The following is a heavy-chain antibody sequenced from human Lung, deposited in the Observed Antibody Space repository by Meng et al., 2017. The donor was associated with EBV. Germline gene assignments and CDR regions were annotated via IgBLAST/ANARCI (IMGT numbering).Heavy chain of an antibody. CDR3: ALFTRSWFDP. V-gene: IGHV2-5*02. D-gene: IGHD2-2*01. CDR1: GFSLSTSEVG. J-gene: IGHJ5*02. Sequence: QIPLKGSGPHLVQPTQTLTLTCTPSGFSLSTSEVGVGWIRQPPGKALEWLAVIYWDDDKRYSPSLKSRLTITKDTSKNQVVLTLTNMDPVDTATYYCALFTRSWFDPWGQGTLVTVSS. CDR2: IYWDDDK.